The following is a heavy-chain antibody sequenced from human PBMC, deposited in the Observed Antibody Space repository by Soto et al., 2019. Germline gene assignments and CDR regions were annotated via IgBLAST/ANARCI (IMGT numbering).Heavy chain of an antibody. V-gene: IGHV1-69*12. CDR2: IIPIFGTA. CDR3: AGDCVAHSEIGAQLLFLGGQGADNWFDP. J-gene: IGHJ5*02. CDR1: GGTFSSYA. D-gene: IGHD2-2*01. Sequence: QVQLVQSGAEVKKPGSSVKVSCKASGGTFSSYAISWVRQAPGQGLEWMGGIIPIFGTANYAQKFQGRVTFTADEATDPPFWGLGSLRSEDWAVFFCAGDCVAHSEIGAQLLFLGGQGADNWFDPWGQGTLVTVSS.